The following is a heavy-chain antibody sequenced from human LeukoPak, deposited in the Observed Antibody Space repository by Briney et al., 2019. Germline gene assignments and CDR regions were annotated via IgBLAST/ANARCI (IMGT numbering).Heavy chain of an antibody. CDR2: INHSGST. Sequence: SETLSLTCAVYGGSFSGYYWSWIRQPPGKGLEWIGEINHSGSTNYNPSLESRVTISVDTSKNQFSLKLSSVTAADTAVYYCARRGSSWSPRAFYWGQGTLVTVSS. CDR3: ARRGSSWSPRAFY. CDR1: GGSFSGYY. V-gene: IGHV4-34*01. D-gene: IGHD6-13*01. J-gene: IGHJ4*02.